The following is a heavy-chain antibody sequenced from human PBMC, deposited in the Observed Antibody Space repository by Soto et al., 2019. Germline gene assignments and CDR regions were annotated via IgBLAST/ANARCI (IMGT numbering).Heavy chain of an antibody. CDR1: GFTFSNYA. Sequence: GSLRLSCAASGFTFSNYAMNWVRQAPGKGLEWVSGISGGSGDSTFYADSVKGRFTISRDNSKNTLYLQMNSLRAEDTAVYYCARDLGPAAIAGDGMDVWGQGATVTVSS. V-gene: IGHV3-23*01. CDR3: ARDLGPAAIAGDGMDV. J-gene: IGHJ6*02. D-gene: IGHD2-2*01. CDR2: ISGGSGDST.